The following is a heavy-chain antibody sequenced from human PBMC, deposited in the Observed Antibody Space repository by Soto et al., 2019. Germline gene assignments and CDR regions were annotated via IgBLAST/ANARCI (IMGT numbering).Heavy chain of an antibody. D-gene: IGHD6-6*01. Sequence: SETLSLTCAVYGGSFSGYYWSWIRQPPGKGLEWIGEINHSGSTYYNPSLKSRVTISVDTSKNQFSLTLSSVTAADTAVYYCARGTTAARLGFWGQGNQVTVPQ. CDR3: ARGTTAARLGF. CDR1: GGSFSGYY. CDR2: INHSGST. V-gene: IGHV4-34*01. J-gene: IGHJ4*02.